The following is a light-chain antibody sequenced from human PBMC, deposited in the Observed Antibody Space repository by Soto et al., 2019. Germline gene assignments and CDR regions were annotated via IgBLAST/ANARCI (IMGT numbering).Light chain of an antibody. J-gene: IGKJ1*01. CDR2: EAS. CDR1: QSIRSA. V-gene: IGKV1-5*03. CDR3: QQDNYLWT. Sequence: DTQMTQSPSTLSASVGDRVTITCRASQSIRSALAWYQQKPGKALKLLIFEASSLQSGVTSRFSGSGSETEFTLTIISLQPDDFATYYCQQDNYLWTFGQGTKVEIK.